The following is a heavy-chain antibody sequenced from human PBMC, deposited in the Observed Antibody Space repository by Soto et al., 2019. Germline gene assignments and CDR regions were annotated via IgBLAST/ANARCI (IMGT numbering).Heavy chain of an antibody. CDR1: GFRFSTYW. CDR2: ISGSGGST. Sequence: GGSLRLSCAASGFRFSTYWMHWVRQAPGKGLEWVSAISGSGGSTYYADSVKGRFTISRDNSKNTLYLQMNSLRAEDTAVYYCAKDRDNWTPFDYWGQGTLVTVSS. D-gene: IGHD1-20*01. CDR3: AKDRDNWTPFDY. J-gene: IGHJ4*02. V-gene: IGHV3-23*01.